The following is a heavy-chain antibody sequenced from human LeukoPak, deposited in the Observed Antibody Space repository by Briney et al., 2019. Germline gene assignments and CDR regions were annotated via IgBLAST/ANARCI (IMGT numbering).Heavy chain of an antibody. Sequence: ASVKVSCKASGGTFSSYAISWVRQAPGQGLEWMGRIIPILGIANYAQKFQGRVTITADKSTSTAYMELSSLRSEDTAVYYCARVYCGGDCYSTEPYYYYYGMDVWGKGPRSPSPQ. CDR1: GGTFSSYA. V-gene: IGHV1-69*04. CDR3: ARVYCGGDCYSTEPYYYYYGMDV. D-gene: IGHD2-21*02. J-gene: IGHJ6*01. CDR2: IIPILGIA.